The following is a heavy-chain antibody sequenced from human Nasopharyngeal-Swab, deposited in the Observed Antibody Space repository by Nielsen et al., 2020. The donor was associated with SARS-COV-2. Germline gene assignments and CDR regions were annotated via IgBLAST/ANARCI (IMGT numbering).Heavy chain of an antibody. D-gene: IGHD3-10*01. Sequence: ASVKISCKASGYTFTSYGISWVRQAPGQGLEWMGWISAYNGNTNYAQKLQGRVTMTTDTSTSTAYMELRSLRSDDTAVYYCALYYYGSGNYDYWGQGTLVTVSS. V-gene: IGHV1-18*04. CDR1: GYTFTSYG. CDR3: ALYYYGSGNYDY. J-gene: IGHJ4*02. CDR2: ISAYNGNT.